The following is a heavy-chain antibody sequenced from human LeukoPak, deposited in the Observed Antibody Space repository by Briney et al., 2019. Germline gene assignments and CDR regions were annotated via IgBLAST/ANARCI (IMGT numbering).Heavy chain of an antibody. Sequence: SETLSLTCAVYGGSFSGYYWSWIRQPPGKGLEWIGEINHSGSTNYNPSLKSRVTISVDTSKNQFSLKLSSVTAADTAVYYCAGGRNIVVGVAAPLKYDAFDIWGQGKMVTVSS. J-gene: IGHJ3*02. CDR3: AGGRNIVVGVAAPLKYDAFDI. D-gene: IGHD2-15*01. V-gene: IGHV4-34*01. CDR2: INHSGST. CDR1: GGSFSGYY.